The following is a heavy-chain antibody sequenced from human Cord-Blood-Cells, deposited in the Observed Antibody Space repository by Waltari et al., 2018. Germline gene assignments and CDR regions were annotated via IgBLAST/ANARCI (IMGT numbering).Heavy chain of an antibody. V-gene: IGHV4-34*01. J-gene: IGHJ4*02. Sequence: QVQLQQWGAGLLKPSETLSLTCAAHGGSFSGYYWSWIRQPPGKGLEWIGEINHSGSTNYNPSLKSRVTISVDTSKNQFSLKLSSVTAADTAVYYCARRTDWNYYDSSGYYYFDYWGQGTLVTVSS. CDR1: GGSFSGYY. D-gene: IGHD3-22*01. CDR2: INHSGST. CDR3: ARRTDWNYYDSSGYYYFDY.